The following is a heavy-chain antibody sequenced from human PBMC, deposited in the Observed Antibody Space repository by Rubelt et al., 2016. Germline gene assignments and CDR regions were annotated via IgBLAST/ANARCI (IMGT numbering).Heavy chain of an antibody. CDR3: AKEIGYSSGWSVDAFDI. Sequence: GRFTISRDNAKNSLYLQMNSLRAEDTAVYYCAKEIGYSSGWSVDAFDIWGQGTMVTVSS. D-gene: IGHD6-19*01. V-gene: IGHV3-11*06. J-gene: IGHJ3*02.